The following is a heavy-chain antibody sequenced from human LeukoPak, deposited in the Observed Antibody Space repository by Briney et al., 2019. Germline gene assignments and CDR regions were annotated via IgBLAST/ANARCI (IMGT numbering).Heavy chain of an antibody. CDR1: GASISSSSYY. Sequence: SETLSLTCTVSGASISSSSYYWGWIRQPPGKGLEWIGSIYYSGSTYYNPSLKSRVTISADTSKNQFSLKLSSVTAADTAMYYCARDQAGYSSEAYFDYWGQGTLVTVSS. CDR3: ARDQAGYSSEAYFDY. D-gene: IGHD6-25*01. J-gene: IGHJ4*02. V-gene: IGHV4-39*07. CDR2: IYYSGST.